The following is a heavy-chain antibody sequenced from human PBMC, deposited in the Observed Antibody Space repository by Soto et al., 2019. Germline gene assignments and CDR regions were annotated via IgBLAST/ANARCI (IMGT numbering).Heavy chain of an antibody. CDR3: ARERSPSEAGIVFDP. J-gene: IGHJ5*02. Sequence: SETLSLTCTVSGGSISSYYWSWIRQPPGKGLEWIGYIYYSGSTNYNPSLKSRVTISVDTSKNQFSLKLSSVTAADTAVYYCARERSPSEAGIVFDPWGQGTLVTVSS. CDR1: GGSISSYY. V-gene: IGHV4-59*01. D-gene: IGHD6-19*01. CDR2: IYYSGST.